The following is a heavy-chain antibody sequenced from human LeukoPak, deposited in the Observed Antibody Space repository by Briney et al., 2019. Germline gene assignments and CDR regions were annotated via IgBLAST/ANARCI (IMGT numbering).Heavy chain of an antibody. CDR2: IIRSGGST. D-gene: IGHD2-21*01. CDR3: AKDLTLYGDFPYFDY. CDR1: GFTFNSYA. Sequence: PGGSLRLSCAASGFTFNSYAMTWVRQAPGKGLEWVSAIIRSGGSTYYADSVKGRFTISRDNSKNTLYLQMNSLRAEDTAVYYCAKDLTLYGDFPYFDYWGQGTLVTVSS. V-gene: IGHV3-23*01. J-gene: IGHJ4*02.